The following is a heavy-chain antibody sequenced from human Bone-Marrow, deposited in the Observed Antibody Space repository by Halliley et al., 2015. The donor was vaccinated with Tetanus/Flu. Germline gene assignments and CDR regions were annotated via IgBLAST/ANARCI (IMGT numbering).Heavy chain of an antibody. J-gene: IGHJ4*02. CDR2: ISGSGTGT. D-gene: IGHD3-16*01. V-gene: IGHV3-23*01. CDR3: TKRGSGWGPFDY. Sequence: SLRLSCAASGFTFSSCAMSWVRQAPGKGPEWVSSISGSGTGTYYVDSVKGRFTISRDNSKDTLFLQMSSLRAEDTAVYYCTKRGSGWGPFDYWGQGILVTVSS. CDR1: GFTFSSCA.